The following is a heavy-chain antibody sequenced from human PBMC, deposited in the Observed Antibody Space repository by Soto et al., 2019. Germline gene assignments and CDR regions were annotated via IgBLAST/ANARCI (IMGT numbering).Heavy chain of an antibody. Sequence: QVQLVQSGAEVKKPGSSVKVSCKASGGTFSSYAISWVRQAPGQGLEWMGGIIPIFGTANYAQKFQGRVTITAKKTTSTAYMELSSLRSEDTAVYYCARYASYYYGMDVWGQGTTVTVSS. V-gene: IGHV1-69*06. CDR3: ARYASYYYGMDV. CDR2: IIPIFGTA. CDR1: GGTFSSYA. J-gene: IGHJ6*02.